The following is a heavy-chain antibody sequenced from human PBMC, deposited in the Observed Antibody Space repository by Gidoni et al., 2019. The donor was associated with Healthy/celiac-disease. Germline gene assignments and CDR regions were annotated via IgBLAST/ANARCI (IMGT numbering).Heavy chain of an antibody. CDR3: AISIGYCSGGSCYPDY. CDR1: GGSFSGYY. D-gene: IGHD2-15*01. Sequence: QVQLQQWGAGLLKPSETLSLTCAVYGGSFSGYYWSWIRQPPGKGLEWIGEINHSGSTNYNPSLKSRVTISVDTSKYQFSLELSSVTAADTAVYYCAISIGYCSGGSCYPDYWGQGTLVTVSS. J-gene: IGHJ4*02. V-gene: IGHV4-34*01. CDR2: INHSGST.